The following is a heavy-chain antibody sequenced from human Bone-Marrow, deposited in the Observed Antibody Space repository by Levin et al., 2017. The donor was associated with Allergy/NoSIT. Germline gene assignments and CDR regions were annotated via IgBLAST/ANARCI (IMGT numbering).Heavy chain of an antibody. Sequence: SETLSLTCSVSGDSISEKTYAWGWVRQPPGKGLEWIASLYYTSTTHNNPSVMGRVTLSKDRSKNQIPLRLPSVTGADTGIYYCARGGYDRNDYRLGYFEVWGRGTLVTVSS. CDR1: GDSISEKTYA. V-gene: IGHV4-39*06. CDR2: LYYTSTT. J-gene: IGHJ2*01. D-gene: IGHD3-22*01. CDR3: ARGGYDRNDYRLGYFEV.